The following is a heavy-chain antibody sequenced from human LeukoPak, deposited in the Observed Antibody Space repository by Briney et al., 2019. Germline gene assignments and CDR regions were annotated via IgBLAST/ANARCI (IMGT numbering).Heavy chain of an antibody. CDR2: IHYSGST. V-gene: IGHV4-59*11. CDR1: GASISSHY. D-gene: IGHD6-13*01. CDR3: ARLRGSSWYFVGWFDP. J-gene: IGHJ5*02. Sequence: KPSETLSLTCSVSGASISSHYWSWIRQPPGKGLEWIGYIHYSGSTNCNPSLKSRVTISLDTSKNQFSLKLTSVTAADTAVYYCARLRGSSWYFVGWFDPWGQGTLVTVSS.